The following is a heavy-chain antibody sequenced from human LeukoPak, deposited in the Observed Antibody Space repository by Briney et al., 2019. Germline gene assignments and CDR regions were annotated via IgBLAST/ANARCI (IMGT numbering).Heavy chain of an antibody. V-gene: IGHV3-23*01. J-gene: IGHJ4*02. CDR1: GFTFSSLG. D-gene: IGHD1-20*01. CDR2: ISGSGGST. CDR3: AKVGGLNWNDDDY. Sequence: GGSLTLSCAASGFTFSSLGMSWVRQAPGKGLEWVSAISGSGGSTYYADSVKGRFTISRDNYKNTLYLQMNSMRAEDTAVYYCAKVGGLNWNDDDYWGQGTLVTVSS.